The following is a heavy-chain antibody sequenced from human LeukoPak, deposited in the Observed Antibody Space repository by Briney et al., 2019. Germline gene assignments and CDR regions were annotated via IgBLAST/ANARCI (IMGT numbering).Heavy chain of an antibody. CDR2: INHSGST. Sequence: SETLSLTCAVYGGSFSGYYWSWIRQPPGKGLEWIGEINHSGSTNYNPSLKSRVTISVDTSKNQFSLKLSSVTAADTAVYYCARVMARAHYYGSGSYGKGFHYWGQGTLVTVSS. D-gene: IGHD3-10*01. J-gene: IGHJ4*02. V-gene: IGHV4-34*01. CDR1: GGSFSGYY. CDR3: ARVMARAHYYGSGSYGKGFHY.